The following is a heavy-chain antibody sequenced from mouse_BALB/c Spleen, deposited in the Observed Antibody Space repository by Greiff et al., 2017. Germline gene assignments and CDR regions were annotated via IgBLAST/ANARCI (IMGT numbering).Heavy chain of an antibody. D-gene: IGHD2-4*01. J-gene: IGHJ2*01. CDR3: ARGDDYDYFDY. V-gene: IGHV5-4*02. CDR1: GFTFSDYY. Sequence: DVKLVESGGGLVKPGGSLKLSCAASGFTFSDYYMYWVRQTPEKRLEWVATISDGGSYTYYPDSVKGRFTISRDNAKNNLYLQMSSLKSEDTAMYYCARGDDYDYFDYWGQGTTLTVSA. CDR2: ISDGGSYT.